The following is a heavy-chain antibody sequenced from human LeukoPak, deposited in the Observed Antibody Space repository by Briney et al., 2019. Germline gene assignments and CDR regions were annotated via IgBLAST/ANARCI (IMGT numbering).Heavy chain of an antibody. Sequence: ASVKVSCKASGYTFTSYGISWVRQATGQGLEWMGWMNPNSGNTGYAQKFQGRVTITRNTSISTAYMELSSLRSEDTAVYYCARAAAAGPDYWGQGTLVTVSS. CDR1: GYTFTSYG. CDR3: ARAAAAGPDY. D-gene: IGHD6-13*01. CDR2: MNPNSGNT. J-gene: IGHJ4*02. V-gene: IGHV1-8*03.